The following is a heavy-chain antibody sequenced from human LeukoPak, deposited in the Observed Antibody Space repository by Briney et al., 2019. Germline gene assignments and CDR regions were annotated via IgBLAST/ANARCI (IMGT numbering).Heavy chain of an antibody. Sequence: GGSLRLSCAASGFTFNNYWMSWVRLAPGKGLEWVANIRKDGSEKFYVDSVKGRFTISRDSAKNSLYLQMNSLRAEDTAVYYCARDGDFWSAQGAFDIWGQGTMVTVSS. J-gene: IGHJ3*02. CDR3: ARDGDFWSAQGAFDI. CDR2: IRKDGSEK. CDR1: GFTFNNYW. V-gene: IGHV3-7*01. D-gene: IGHD3-3*01.